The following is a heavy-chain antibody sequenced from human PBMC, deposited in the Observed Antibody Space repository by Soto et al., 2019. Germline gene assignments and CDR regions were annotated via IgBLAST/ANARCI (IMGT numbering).Heavy chain of an antibody. CDR2: ISYDGSNK. CDR1: GFTFSSYG. V-gene: IGHV3-30*18. CDR3: GKGGLVIDY. J-gene: IGHJ4*02. Sequence: QVQLVESGGGVVQPGRSLRLSCAASGFTFSSYGMHWVRQAPGKGLEWVAVISYDGSNKYYADSVKGRFTISRDNSKNTLYLQMNRLKAEDAAVYYCGKGGLVIDYWGQGTLVTVSS. D-gene: IGHD3-9*01.